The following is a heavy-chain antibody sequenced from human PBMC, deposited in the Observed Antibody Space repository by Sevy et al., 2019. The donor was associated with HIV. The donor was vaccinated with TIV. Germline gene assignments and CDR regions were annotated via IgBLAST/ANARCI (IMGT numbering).Heavy chain of an antibody. Sequence: GGSLRLSCSASGFTFSSYAMHWVRQAPGKGLEYVSAISSNGGSTYYADSVKGRFTISRDNSKNTLYLQMSSLRAEDTAVYYCATYCSSTSCYGSGGDYWGQGTLVTVSS. CDR2: ISSNGGST. V-gene: IGHV3-64D*06. D-gene: IGHD2-2*01. CDR1: GFTFSSYA. J-gene: IGHJ4*02. CDR3: ATYCSSTSCYGSGGDY.